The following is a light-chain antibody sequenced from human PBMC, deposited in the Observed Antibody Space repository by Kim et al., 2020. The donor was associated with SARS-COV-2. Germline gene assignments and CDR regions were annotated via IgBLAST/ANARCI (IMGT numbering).Light chain of an antibody. CDR3: NSRDSSGNHLV. Sequence: AVGQTVSITCQRDSLRSYYASWYQQKPGQAPVLVIYGKNNRPSGIPDRFSGSSSGNTASLTITGAQAEDEADYYCNSRDSSGNHLVFGGGTKLTVL. V-gene: IGLV3-19*01. CDR2: GKN. CDR1: SLRSYY. J-gene: IGLJ2*01.